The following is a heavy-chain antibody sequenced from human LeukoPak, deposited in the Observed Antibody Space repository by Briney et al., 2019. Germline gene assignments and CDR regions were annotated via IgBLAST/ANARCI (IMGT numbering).Heavy chain of an antibody. J-gene: IGHJ4*02. CDR1: GGSISSYY. V-gene: IGHV4-4*07. Sequence: SETLSLTCTVSGGSISSYYWSWIRPPAGKGLEWIGRIYTSGSTNYNPSLKSRVTMSVDTSKNQFSLKLSSVTAADTAVYFCARLGLYDGYTHDSWGQGTLVTVSS. D-gene: IGHD5-24*01. CDR2: IYTSGST. CDR3: ARLGLYDGYTHDS.